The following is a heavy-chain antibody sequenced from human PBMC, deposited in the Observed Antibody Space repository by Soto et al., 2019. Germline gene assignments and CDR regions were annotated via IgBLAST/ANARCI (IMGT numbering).Heavy chain of an antibody. J-gene: IGHJ4*02. CDR3: ARVDTAMVT. V-gene: IGHV3-30-3*01. CDR1: GFTFSSYA. Sequence: QVQLVESGGGVVQPGRSLRLSCAASGFTFSSYAMHWVRQAPGKGLEWVAVISYDGSNKYYADSVKGRFTISRDNSKNTLYLQMNSLRAEDTALYYCARVDTAMVTWGQGTLVTVSS. CDR2: ISYDGSNK. D-gene: IGHD5-18*01.